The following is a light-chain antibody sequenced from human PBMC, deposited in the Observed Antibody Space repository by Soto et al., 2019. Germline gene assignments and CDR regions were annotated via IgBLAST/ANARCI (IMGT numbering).Light chain of an antibody. CDR2: GAS. CDR1: QPISNY. J-gene: IGKJ5*01. Sequence: DVQMTQSPSSLSASVGDRVTITCRASQPISNYLNWYQQKAGEAPKVLIFGASSLQSGVPSKFSGSGYGTDFTLIINNLHPDDFETYYCQQTHAVPLTFGQGTRL. CDR3: QQTHAVPLT. V-gene: IGKV1-39*01.